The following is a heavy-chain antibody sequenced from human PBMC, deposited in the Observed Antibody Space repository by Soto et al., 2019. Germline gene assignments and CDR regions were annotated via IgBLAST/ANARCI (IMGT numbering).Heavy chain of an antibody. Sequence: SETLSLTCTVSGASITTFHWSWIRQPPGKGLEWIGEINHSGSTNYNPSLKSRVTISVDTSKNQFSLKLSSVTAADTAVYYCASAWDIAAAGTCWFDPWGQGTLVTVSS. J-gene: IGHJ5*02. V-gene: IGHV4-34*01. D-gene: IGHD6-13*01. CDR1: GASITTFH. CDR2: INHSGST. CDR3: ASAWDIAAAGTCWFDP.